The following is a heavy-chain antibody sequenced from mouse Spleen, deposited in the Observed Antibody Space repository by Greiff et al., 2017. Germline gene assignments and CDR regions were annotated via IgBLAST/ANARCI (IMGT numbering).Heavy chain of an antibody. J-gene: IGHJ3*01. CDR2: IDTSSSET. V-gene: IGHV1S127*01. CDR1: GYTFTSYW. CDR3: ARVIYYDYEFAY. Sequence: VQLQQSGPELVRPGASVKMSCKASGYTFTSYWMHWVKQRPGQGLEWIGMIDTSSSETRLNQTFKDKATLNVDKSSNTAYMQLSSLTSEDAAGYYCARVIYYDYEFAYWGQGTLVTVSA. D-gene: IGHD2-4*01.